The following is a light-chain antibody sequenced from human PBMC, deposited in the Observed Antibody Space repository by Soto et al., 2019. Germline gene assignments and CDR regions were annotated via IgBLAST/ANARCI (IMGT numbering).Light chain of an antibody. J-gene: IGLJ3*02. CDR2: AND. CDR3: AAWDDSLNGRV. CDR1: RSNIGGNA. V-gene: IGLV1-44*01. Sequence: QSVLTQPPSMSGTPGQRVTISCSGSRSNIGGNAVTWYQQVPGTAPKLLIYANDQRPSGVSDRFSGSKSATSASLAISGLQSEDEADYYCAAWDDSLNGRVFGGGTKLTVL.